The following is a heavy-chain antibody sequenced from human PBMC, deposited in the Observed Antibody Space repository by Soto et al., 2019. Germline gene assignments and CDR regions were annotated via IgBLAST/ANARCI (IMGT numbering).Heavy chain of an antibody. D-gene: IGHD6-19*01. CDR1: GFTFSSYA. J-gene: IGHJ4*02. CDR3: AKAYSSGWPGPWDYFDY. CDR2: ISGSGGST. Sequence: GGSLRLSCAASGFTFSSYAMSWVRQAPGKGLEWVSAISGSGGSTYYADSVKGRFTISRDNSKNTLYLQMNSLRAEDTAVYYCAKAYSSGWPGPWDYFDYWGQGTLVTVSS. V-gene: IGHV3-23*01.